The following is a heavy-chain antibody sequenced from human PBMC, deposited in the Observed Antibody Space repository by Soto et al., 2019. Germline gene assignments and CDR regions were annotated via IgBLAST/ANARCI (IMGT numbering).Heavy chain of an antibody. CDR3: ARARGVGVVAATSGGWFDP. J-gene: IGHJ5*02. D-gene: IGHD2-15*01. CDR2: IYYSGST. Sequence: LSLTCTVSGGSLSSGDYYWSWIRQPPGKGLEWIGYIYYSGSTYYNPSLKSRVTISVDTSKNQFSLKLSSVTAADTAVYYCARARGVGVVAATSGGWFDPWCQGTLVTVSS. V-gene: IGHV4-30-4*01. CDR1: GGSLSSGDYY.